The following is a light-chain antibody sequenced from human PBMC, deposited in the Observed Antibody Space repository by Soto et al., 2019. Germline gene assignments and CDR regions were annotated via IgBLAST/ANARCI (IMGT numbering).Light chain of an antibody. CDR2: KAS. Sequence: DIQMTQSPSTLSASVGDRVTITCRASQSINNWLAWYQQKPGKAPKLLIYKASNLKSGVPSRFSGSGSGTDFTLTISSLQPDDFATYYCQQCNTYWTFGQGTKVEI. V-gene: IGKV1-5*03. J-gene: IGKJ1*01. CDR3: QQCNTYWT. CDR1: QSINNW.